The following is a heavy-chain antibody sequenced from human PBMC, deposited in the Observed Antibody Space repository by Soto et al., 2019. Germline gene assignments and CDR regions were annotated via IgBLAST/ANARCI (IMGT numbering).Heavy chain of an antibody. CDR1: GFTFSTYW. CDR2: INSDGGST. J-gene: IGHJ4*02. V-gene: IGHV3-74*01. Sequence: EVQLVESGGGLVQPGGSLRLSCAASGFTFSTYWMHWVRQVPGKGLVWVSRINSDGGSTTYADSVKGRFTISRDNAKSTLYLQLNSLRVEDTAVYYCASSLLTPFDYWGQGTLVTVS. D-gene: IGHD7-27*01. CDR3: ASSLLTPFDY.